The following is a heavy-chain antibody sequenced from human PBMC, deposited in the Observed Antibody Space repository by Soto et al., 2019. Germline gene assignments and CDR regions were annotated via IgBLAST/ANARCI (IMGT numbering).Heavy chain of an antibody. CDR1: SASFTVYY. V-gene: IGHV4-59*01. D-gene: IGHD2-15*01. CDR3: ARDAGGPGDY. CDR2: IYYSGST. J-gene: IGHJ4*02. Sequence: PSETLSLTCTVSSASFTVYYWSWIRQPPGKGLEWIGYIYYSGSTSYNPSLTSRVTLSADTSKNQFSLKLRSVTAADTAGYYCARDAGGPGDYWGQGVLVTVSS.